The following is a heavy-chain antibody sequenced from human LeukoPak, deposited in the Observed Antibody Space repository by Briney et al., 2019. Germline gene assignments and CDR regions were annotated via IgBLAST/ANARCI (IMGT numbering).Heavy chain of an antibody. CDR3: ARVGQWLPNRWFDP. CDR1: GGTFSSYA. D-gene: IGHD6-19*01. V-gene: IGHV1-69*06. CDR2: IIPIFGTA. Sequence: GASVKVSCKASGGTFSSYAISWVRQAPGQGLEWMGGIIPIFGTANYAQKFQGRVTITADKSTSTAYMELSSLRSEDTAVYYCARVGQWLPNRWFDPWGQGTLVTVSS. J-gene: IGHJ5*02.